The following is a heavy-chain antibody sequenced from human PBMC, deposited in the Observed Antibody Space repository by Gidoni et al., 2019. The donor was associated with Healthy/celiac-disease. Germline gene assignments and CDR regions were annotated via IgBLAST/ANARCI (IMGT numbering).Heavy chain of an antibody. CDR3: ARLNYDFWSGYHIYYYYYGMDV. D-gene: IGHD3-3*01. CDR2: MNPNSGNT. Sequence: QVQLVQSGAEVKKPGASVKVSCKASGYTFTSYDINWVRQATGQGLEWMGWMNPNSGNTGYAQKFQGRVTMTRNTSISTAYMELSSLRSEDTAVYYCARLNYDFWSGYHIYYYYYGMDVWGQGTTVTVSS. J-gene: IGHJ6*02. V-gene: IGHV1-8*01. CDR1: GYTFTSYD.